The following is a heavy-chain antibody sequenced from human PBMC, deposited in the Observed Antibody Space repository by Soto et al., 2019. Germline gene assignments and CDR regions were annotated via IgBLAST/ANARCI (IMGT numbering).Heavy chain of an antibody. CDR1: GFTFSSYG. D-gene: IGHD2-15*01. CDR2: ISYDGSNK. J-gene: IGHJ4*02. CDR3: AKWQAVVAAGFDY. V-gene: IGHV3-30*18. Sequence: GGSLRLSCAASGFTFSSYGMHWVRQAPGKGLEWVAVISYDGSNKYYADSVKGRFTISRDNSKNTLYLQMNSLRAEDTAVYYCAKWQAVVAAGFDYWGQGTLVTVSS.